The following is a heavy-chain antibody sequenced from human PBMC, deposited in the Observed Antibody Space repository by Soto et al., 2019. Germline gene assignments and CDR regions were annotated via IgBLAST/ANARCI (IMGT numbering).Heavy chain of an antibody. CDR3: ARDKHPSMKEVVLPTGYPTRYGMDV. D-gene: IGHD3-22*01. CDR2: ISAYNGDA. Sequence: QVQLVQSGAEVKKTGASVKVSCKASGYTFTNYVINWVRQAPGQGLEWMGWISAYNGDAEYAQKLQGRVTMTADTSTNPAYMELRSLRSDDTAVYYCARDKHPSMKEVVLPTGYPTRYGMDVWGQGTTVTVSS. J-gene: IGHJ6*02. CDR1: GYTFTNYV. V-gene: IGHV1-18*01.